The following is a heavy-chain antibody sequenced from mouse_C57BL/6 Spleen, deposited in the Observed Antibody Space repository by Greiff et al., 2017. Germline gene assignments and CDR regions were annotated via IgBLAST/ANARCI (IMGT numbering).Heavy chain of an antibody. CDR2: IDPSDSYT. V-gene: IGHV1-59*01. CDR3: ARECYRSSYYFDY. Sequence: QVQLQQPGAELVRPGTSVKLSCKASGYTFTSYWMHWVKQRPGQGLEWIGVIDPSDSYTNYNQKFKGKATLTVDTSSSTAYMQLSSLTSEDSAVYYCARECYRSSYYFDYWGQGTTLTVSS. J-gene: IGHJ2*01. CDR1: GYTFTSYW. D-gene: IGHD1-1*01.